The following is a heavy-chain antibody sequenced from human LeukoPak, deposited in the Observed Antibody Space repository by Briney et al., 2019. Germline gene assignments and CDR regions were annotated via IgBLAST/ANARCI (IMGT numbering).Heavy chain of an antibody. D-gene: IGHD2-2*01. Sequence: ASVKVSCKASGGTFTNDAITWVRQAPGQGLEWMGWISAYNGNTNYAQKLQGRVTMTTDTSTSTAYMELRSLRSDDTAVYYCARVVGDCSSTSCSWVMDYWGQGTLVTVSS. CDR2: ISAYNGNT. J-gene: IGHJ4*02. CDR1: GGTFTNDA. CDR3: ARVVGDCSSTSCSWVMDY. V-gene: IGHV1-18*01.